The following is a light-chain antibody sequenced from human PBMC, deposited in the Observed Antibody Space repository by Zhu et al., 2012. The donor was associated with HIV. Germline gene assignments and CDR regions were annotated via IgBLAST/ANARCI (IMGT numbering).Light chain of an antibody. CDR2: DAS. CDR3: QNREWLPWT. Sequence: EIVLTQSPATLSLSPGEKATLSCKASQSVYNRLAWYHQKPGRAPRLLVYDASARASGIADRFSGSGSGTDFTLTISNLEQEDVGVYYCQNREWLPWTFGQGTQGRDQT. CDR1: QSVYNR. V-gene: IGKV3-11*01. J-gene: IGKJ1*01.